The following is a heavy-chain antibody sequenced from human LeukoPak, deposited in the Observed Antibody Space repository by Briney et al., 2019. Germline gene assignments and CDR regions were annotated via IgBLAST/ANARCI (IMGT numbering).Heavy chain of an antibody. CDR3: ARVIRPTGYYSNPKSGAFDF. V-gene: IGHV4-59*08. Sequence: SETLSLTCTVSGVSISTYYGTWIRQPPGKGLEWIGYMYYSGSPHYSPSLKSRVTISVDTSKNQFSLKVRSVTAADTAIYFCARVIRPTGYYSNPKSGAFDFWGQGTLVTVSS. CDR1: GVSISTYY. D-gene: IGHD3-9*01. J-gene: IGHJ4*02. CDR2: MYYSGSP.